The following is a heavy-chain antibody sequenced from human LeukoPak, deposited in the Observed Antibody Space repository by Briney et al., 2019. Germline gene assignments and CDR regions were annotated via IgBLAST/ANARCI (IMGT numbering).Heavy chain of an antibody. CDR1: GFTFSSYW. CDR3: AREFPRGDFWSGYPPNNWFDP. CDR2: IKQDGSEK. Sequence: GGSLRLSCAASGFTFSSYWMSWVPQAPGKGLEWVANIKQDGSEKYYVDSVKGRFTISRDNTKNSLYLQMNSLRAEDTAVYYCAREFPRGDFWSGYPPNNWFDPWGQGTLVTVSS. J-gene: IGHJ5*02. D-gene: IGHD3-3*01. V-gene: IGHV3-7*01.